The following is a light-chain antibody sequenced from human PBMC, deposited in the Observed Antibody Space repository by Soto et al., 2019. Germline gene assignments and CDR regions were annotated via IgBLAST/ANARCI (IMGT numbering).Light chain of an antibody. CDR2: GND. CDR1: SSNIGSNT. CDR3: TAWDDSLRAVL. J-gene: IGLJ2*01. V-gene: IGLV1-44*01. Sequence: QSLLTQPPSASGTPGHRVTISCSGGSSNIGSNTVNWYQHLPGAAPKLLIYGNDQRPSGVPDRFSGSKSGNSVFLAISGLQSEDEADYYCTAWDDSLRAVLFGGGTKLTVL.